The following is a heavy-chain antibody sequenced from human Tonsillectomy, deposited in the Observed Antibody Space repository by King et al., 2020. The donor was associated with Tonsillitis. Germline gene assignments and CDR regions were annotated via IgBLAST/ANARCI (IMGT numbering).Heavy chain of an antibody. CDR3: ATDAYGDYRPFDY. V-gene: IGHV3-30*02. Sequence: VQLVESGGGVFQPGGSLRLSCAASGFTFTSYGMHWVRQAPGKGLEWVSFIWYNGSKKYHADSVKGRFTISRDNSKNTLYLQMNSLRAEDTAVYYCATDAYGDYRPFDYWGQGTLVTVSS. J-gene: IGHJ4*02. CDR1: GFTFTSYG. CDR2: IWYNGSKK. D-gene: IGHD4-17*01.